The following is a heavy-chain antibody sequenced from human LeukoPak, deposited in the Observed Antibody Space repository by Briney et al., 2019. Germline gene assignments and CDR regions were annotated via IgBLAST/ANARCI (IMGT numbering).Heavy chain of an antibody. J-gene: IGHJ6*03. V-gene: IGHV1-8*03. CDR3: AIGHXXXXXXYYGYYYYYYMDV. Sequence: ASVKVSCKASGYTFTSYDINWVRQATGQGLEWMGWMNPNSGNTGYAQKFQGRVAITRNTSISTAYMELSSLRSEDTAVYYCAIGHXXXXXXYYGYYYYYYMDVWGKGTTVTVSS. CDR2: MNPNSGNT. D-gene: IGHD3-3*01. CDR1: GYTFTSYD.